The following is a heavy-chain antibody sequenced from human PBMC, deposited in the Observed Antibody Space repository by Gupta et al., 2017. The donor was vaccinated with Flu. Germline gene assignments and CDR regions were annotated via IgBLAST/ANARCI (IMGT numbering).Heavy chain of an antibody. CDR2: ISWNSGSI. V-gene: IGHV3-9*01. CDR3: AKEISSTSPTLYYYYGMDV. D-gene: IGHD2-2*01. J-gene: IGHJ6*02. Sequence: WVRQAPGKGLEWVSGISWNSGSIGYADSVKGRFTISRDNAKNSLYLQMNSLRAEDTALYYCAKEISSTSPTLYYYYGMDVWGQGTTVTVSS.